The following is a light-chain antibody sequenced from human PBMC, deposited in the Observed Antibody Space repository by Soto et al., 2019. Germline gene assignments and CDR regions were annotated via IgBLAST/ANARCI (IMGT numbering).Light chain of an antibody. Sequence: QSVLTQPASVSGSPGQSITISCTGTSSDVGNYKYVSWHQQHPGKAPKLMIYEVSNRPSGVSNRFSGSKSGNTASLTISGLQAEDGTDYYCFSYTSSGTYVFGTGTKVTVL. CDR3: FSYTSSGTYV. CDR1: SSDVGNYKY. V-gene: IGLV2-14*01. CDR2: EVS. J-gene: IGLJ1*01.